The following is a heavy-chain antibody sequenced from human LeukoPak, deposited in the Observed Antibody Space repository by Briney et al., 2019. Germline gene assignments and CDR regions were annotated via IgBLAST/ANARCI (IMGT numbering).Heavy chain of an antibody. CDR3: ARVTRGSYYLFDY. Sequence: GGSLRFSCAASGFTFSSYSMNWVRQAPGKGLEWVSSISSSSSYIYYADSVKGRFTISRDNAKNSLYLQMNSLRAEDTAVCYCARVTRGSYYLFDYWGQGTLVTVSS. CDR2: ISSSSSYI. J-gene: IGHJ4*02. D-gene: IGHD1-26*01. CDR1: GFTFSSYS. V-gene: IGHV3-21*01.